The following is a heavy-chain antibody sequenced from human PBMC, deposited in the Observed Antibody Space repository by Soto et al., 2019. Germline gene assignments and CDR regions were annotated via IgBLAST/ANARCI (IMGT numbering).Heavy chain of an antibody. CDR3: TTHGALSNYYFDY. Sequence: LRLSCAASGFTFSNAWMNWVRQAPGKGLEWVGRIKSKTDGATTDYAAPVKGRFTISRDDSKNTLYLQMNSLKTEDTAVYYCTTHGALSNYYFDYWGQGTLVTVSS. CDR1: GFTFSNAW. V-gene: IGHV3-15*07. CDR2: IKSKTDGATT. J-gene: IGHJ4*02. D-gene: IGHD3-16*01.